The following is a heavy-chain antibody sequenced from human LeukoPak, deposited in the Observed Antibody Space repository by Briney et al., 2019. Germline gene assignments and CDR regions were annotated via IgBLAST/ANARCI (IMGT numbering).Heavy chain of an antibody. V-gene: IGHV1-2*02. CDR3: ARTRGYSGYDYGY. J-gene: IGHJ4*02. CDR1: GYTFTGYY. CDR2: INPNSGGT. Sequence: GASVKVSCKASGYTFTGYYMHWVRQAPGQGLERMGWINPNSGGTNYAQKFQGRVTMTRDTSISTAYMELSRLRSDDTAVYYCARTRGYSGYDYGYWGQGTLVTVSS. D-gene: IGHD5-12*01.